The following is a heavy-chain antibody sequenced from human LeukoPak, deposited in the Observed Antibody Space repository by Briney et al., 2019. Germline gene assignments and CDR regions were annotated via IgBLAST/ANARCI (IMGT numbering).Heavy chain of an antibody. Sequence: GGSLRLSCAASGFTFSNFAMTWVRQAPGKGLEWVSSVVGSSSTYYADSLKGRFTISRDNAKNSLYLQMNSLRAEDTAVYYCARIGAGSSRDYWGQGTLVTVSS. V-gene: IGHV3-21*01. D-gene: IGHD6-13*01. CDR2: VVGSSST. CDR1: GFTFSNFA. J-gene: IGHJ4*02. CDR3: ARIGAGSSRDY.